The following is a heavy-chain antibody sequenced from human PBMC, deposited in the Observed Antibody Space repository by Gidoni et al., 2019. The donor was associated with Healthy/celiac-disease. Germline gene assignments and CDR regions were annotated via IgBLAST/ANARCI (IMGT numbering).Heavy chain of an antibody. CDR2: IIPIFGTA. CDR1: GGTFCSYA. J-gene: IGHJ5*01. V-gene: IGHV1-69*12. CDR3: ASRGDYYGSGSPDS. Sequence: QVQLVQSGAEVKKPGSSVTVSCKASGGTFCSYAISWVRQAPGQGLEWMGGIIPIFGTANYAQKFQGRVTITADESTSTAYMELSSLRSEDTAVYYCASRGDYYGSGSPDSWGQGTLVTVSS. D-gene: IGHD3-10*01.